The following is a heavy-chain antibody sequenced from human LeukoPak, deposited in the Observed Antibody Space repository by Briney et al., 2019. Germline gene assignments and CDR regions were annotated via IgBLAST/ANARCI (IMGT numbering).Heavy chain of an antibody. Sequence: GGSLRLSCVASALTVISNDMSWVRQAPGKGLKWDSAIYSADNTYYADSVKGRFTISRHNSENTMYLQLISLRVVDTAVYYCERGGTLGYSSGRIDYWGQGTLVTVSS. V-gene: IGHV3-53*04. CDR1: ALTVISND. CDR3: ERGGTLGYSSGRIDY. CDR2: IYSADNT. J-gene: IGHJ4*02. D-gene: IGHD6-19*01.